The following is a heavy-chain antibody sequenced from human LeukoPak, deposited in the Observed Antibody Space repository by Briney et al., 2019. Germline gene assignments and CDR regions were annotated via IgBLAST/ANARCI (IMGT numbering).Heavy chain of an antibody. D-gene: IGHD3-3*01. Sequence: ASVKVSCKASGYTSSGYYIHWVRQAPGQGLQWMGWVDPRSGGTNYAQKFKGRLTMTRDTSISTVYMELSSLRSDDTAVYYCARDSPPGGLRFLEWFPHVSFYEYWGQGILVTVSS. V-gene: IGHV1-2*02. CDR1: GYTSSGYY. CDR3: ARDSPPGGLRFLEWFPHVSFYEY. CDR2: VDPRSGGT. J-gene: IGHJ4*02.